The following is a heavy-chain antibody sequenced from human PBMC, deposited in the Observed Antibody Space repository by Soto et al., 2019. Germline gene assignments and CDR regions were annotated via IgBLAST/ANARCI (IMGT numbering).Heavy chain of an antibody. CDR1: RNTFASHG. Sequence: ASVKVSCKASRNTFASHGFSWVRQAPGQGLEWMGWISGFNGQTNYALKFQGRVTLTTDTSTSTAYMELRSLRSDDTAVYFCARVDPRGVAVVRDYWGQGTLVTVSS. CDR3: ARVDPRGVAVVRDY. V-gene: IGHV1-18*01. D-gene: IGHD3-10*01. CDR2: ISGFNGQT. J-gene: IGHJ4*02.